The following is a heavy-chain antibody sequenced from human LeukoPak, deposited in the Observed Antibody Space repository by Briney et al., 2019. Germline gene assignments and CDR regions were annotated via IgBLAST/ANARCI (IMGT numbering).Heavy chain of an antibody. V-gene: IGHV5-51*01. CDR3: ARLYGRYFDY. Sequence: GESLKISCKGSGYNFPTSWIGWVRQMPGKGLEWMGIIYPGDSDTRYSPSFEGQVTISADKSISTAYLQWSGLKASDTAIYYCARLYGRYFDYWGQGTLVTDSS. CDR2: IYPGDSDT. J-gene: IGHJ4*02. CDR1: GYNFPTSW. D-gene: IGHD3-10*01.